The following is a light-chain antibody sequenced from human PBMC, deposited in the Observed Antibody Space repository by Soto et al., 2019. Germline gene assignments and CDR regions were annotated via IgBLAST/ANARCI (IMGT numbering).Light chain of an antibody. CDR2: AAY. J-gene: IGKJ4*01. Sequence: DIQMTQAPSSLSASVGDRVTITCRARQDISTYLAWYQQKPGKVPKLLISAAYTLQSGVPPRFSGSGSGTEFTLTISSLQPEDVATYYCQKYDNAPLTVGGGTKVEIK. CDR3: QKYDNAPLT. CDR1: QDISTY. V-gene: IGKV1-27*01.